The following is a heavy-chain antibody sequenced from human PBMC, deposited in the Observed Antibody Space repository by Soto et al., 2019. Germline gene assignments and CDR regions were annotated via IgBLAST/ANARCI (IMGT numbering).Heavy chain of an antibody. V-gene: IGHV3-15*07. Sequence: GSLRLSCAASGFTFSNAWMNWVRQAPGKGLEWVGRIKSKVDGGTTDYAAPVRGRFTISRDDSKDILYLQMNSLKAEDSALYYCTTGHSAGLYWGRGTLVTVSS. J-gene: IGHJ4*02. D-gene: IGHD6-13*01. CDR2: IKSKVDGGTT. CDR1: GFTFSNAW. CDR3: TTGHSAGLY.